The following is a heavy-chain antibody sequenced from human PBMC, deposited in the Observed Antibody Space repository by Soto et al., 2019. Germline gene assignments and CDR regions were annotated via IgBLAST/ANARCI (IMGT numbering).Heavy chain of an antibody. CDR2: IYWDDDK. V-gene: IGHV2-5*02. J-gene: IGHJ4*02. Sequence: TQTVGQTCIFRWSPHRSNKVVVGCIRQPPGNALEWLSFIYWDDDKRYSPSLKSRLTITKDTSKNQVALTMTNMDPVDTATYYCAHRDGLQGNWNGGYFDSWGQGSLV. CDR1: WSPHRSNKVV. CDR3: AHRDGLQGNWNGGYFDS. D-gene: IGHD1-1*01.